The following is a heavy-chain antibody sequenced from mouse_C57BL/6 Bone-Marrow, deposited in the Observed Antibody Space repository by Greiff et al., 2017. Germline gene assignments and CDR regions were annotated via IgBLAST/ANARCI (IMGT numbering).Heavy chain of an antibody. Sequence: EVMLVESGGGLVKPGGSLKLSCAASGFTFSSYTMSWVRQTPEKRLEWVATISGGGGNTDYPDSVKGRFTISRDNAKNTRYLQMSSLRSEDTALYYCAFKAWFAYWGQGTLVTVSA. V-gene: IGHV5-9*01. CDR2: ISGGGGNT. J-gene: IGHJ3*01. CDR3: AFKAWFAY. CDR1: GFTFSSYT.